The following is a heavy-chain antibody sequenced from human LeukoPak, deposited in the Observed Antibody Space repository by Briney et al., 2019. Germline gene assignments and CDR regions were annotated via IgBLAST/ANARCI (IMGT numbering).Heavy chain of an antibody. J-gene: IGHJ4*02. CDR3: AKCYSSSFYFDY. Sequence: PGGSLRLSCAASGFTISSNYMSWVRQAPGKGLEWVSIIYRGVSTYYADSVKGRFTISRDNSKNTLYLQMNSLRAEDTAVYFCAKCYSSSFYFDYWGQGTLVTVSS. CDR2: IYRGVST. CDR1: GFTISSNY. V-gene: IGHV3-53*01. D-gene: IGHD6-6*01.